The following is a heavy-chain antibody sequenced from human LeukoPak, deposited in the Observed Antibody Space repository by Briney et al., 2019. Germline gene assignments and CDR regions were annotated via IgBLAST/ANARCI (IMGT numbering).Heavy chain of an antibody. J-gene: IGHJ4*02. CDR3: ARLATMIDPFDY. V-gene: IGHV5-51*01. Sequence: GESLKISCKGSGYSFTNYWIAWVCQMPGKGLECMGIIYPGDFDTRYGPSFQGQVTISAAKSISTAYLQWSSLKASDTAMYYCARLATMIDPFDYWGQGTLVTVSS. CDR1: GYSFTNYW. D-gene: IGHD3-22*01. CDR2: IYPGDFDT.